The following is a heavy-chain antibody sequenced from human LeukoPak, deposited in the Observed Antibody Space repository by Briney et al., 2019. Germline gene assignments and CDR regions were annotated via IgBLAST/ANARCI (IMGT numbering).Heavy chain of an antibody. CDR2: INPSGGST. CDR1: GYTFTSYY. Sequence: ASVKVSCKASGYTFTSYYMHWVRQAPGQGLEWMGIINPSGGSTSYAQKFQGRVTMTRGMSTSTVYMELSSLRSEDTAVYYCARGVYSGYDSLPYYFDYWGQGTLVTVSS. J-gene: IGHJ4*02. CDR3: ARGVYSGYDSLPYYFDY. V-gene: IGHV1-46*01. D-gene: IGHD5-12*01.